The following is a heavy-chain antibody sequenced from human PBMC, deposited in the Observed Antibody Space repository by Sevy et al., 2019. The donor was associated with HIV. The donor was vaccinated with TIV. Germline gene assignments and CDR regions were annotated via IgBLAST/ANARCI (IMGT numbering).Heavy chain of an antibody. J-gene: IGHJ4*02. CDR2: ISISSNHI. V-gene: IGHV3-21*01. CDR3: ARAPEENYDYITGSFDY. Sequence: GGSLRLSCAASGFTFSSYSMNWVRQAPGMGLEWVSSISISSNHIYYADPVKGRFTISRDNAKNSLYLQMNSLRAEDTAVYYCARAPEENYDYITGSFDYWGQGTLVTVSS. D-gene: IGHD3-16*01. CDR1: GFTFSSYS.